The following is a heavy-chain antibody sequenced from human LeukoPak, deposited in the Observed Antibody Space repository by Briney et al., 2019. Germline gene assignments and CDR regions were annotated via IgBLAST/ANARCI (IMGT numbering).Heavy chain of an antibody. CDR2: IYYSGST. V-gene: IGHV4-59*01. J-gene: IGHJ4*02. D-gene: IGHD5-24*01. CDR3: ARDQDGYNSYFDY. Sequence: SSETLSLTCTVSGGSISSYYWSWIRQPPGKGLEWIGYIYYSGSTNYNPSLKSRVTISVDTSKNQFSLKLSSVTAADTAVYYCARDQDGYNSYFDYWGQGTLVTVSS. CDR1: GGSISSYY.